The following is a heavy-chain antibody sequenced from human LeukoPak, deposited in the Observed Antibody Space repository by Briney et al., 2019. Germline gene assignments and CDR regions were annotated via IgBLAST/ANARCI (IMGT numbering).Heavy chain of an antibody. D-gene: IGHD2-2*01. CDR2: MSYDGSNK. J-gene: IGHJ6*04. V-gene: IGHV3-30*18. CDR3: AKDPSPLYCSSTSCSPYGMDV. Sequence: GSLRLSCAASGFTFSSYAMHWVRQAPGKGLEWVAVMSYDGSNKYYADSVKGRFTISRDNSKNTLYLQMNSLRAEDTAVYYCAKDPSPLYCSSTSCSPYGMDVWGKGTTVTVSS. CDR1: GFTFSSYA.